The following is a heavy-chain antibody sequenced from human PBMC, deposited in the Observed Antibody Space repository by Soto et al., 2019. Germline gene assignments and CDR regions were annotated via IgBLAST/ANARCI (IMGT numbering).Heavy chain of an antibody. J-gene: IGHJ4*02. Sequence: QVQLQQWGAGLLKPSETLSLTCAVYGGSFSGYYWSWIRQPPGKGLEWIGEINHSGSTNYNPSLKSRVTISVDTSKNQFSLKLSSVTAADTAVYYCATYPQDSSGYPHPSGYYFDYWGQGTLVTVSS. CDR1: GGSFSGYY. CDR3: ATYPQDSSGYPHPSGYYFDY. V-gene: IGHV4-34*01. CDR2: INHSGST. D-gene: IGHD3-22*01.